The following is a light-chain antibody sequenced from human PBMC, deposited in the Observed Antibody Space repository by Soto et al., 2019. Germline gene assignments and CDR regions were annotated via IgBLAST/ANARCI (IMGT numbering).Light chain of an antibody. Sequence: DIQMTQSPSSLSASVGDRITITCRASQGISNNLAWYQQIPGKVPKLLISAAFTLQLGVRSRLSASGSWTDFAVTIASLQLEEVPTYDCQKYTNVPAFGGATKVEIK. CDR3: QKYTNVPA. J-gene: IGKJ4*01. V-gene: IGKV1-27*01. CDR1: QGISNN. CDR2: AAF.